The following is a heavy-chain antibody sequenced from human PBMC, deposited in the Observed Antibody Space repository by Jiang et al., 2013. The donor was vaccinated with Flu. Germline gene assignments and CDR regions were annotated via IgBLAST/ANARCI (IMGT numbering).Heavy chain of an antibody. CDR2: ISHSGSI. CDR3: ATEARLLGYFDH. J-gene: IGHJ4*02. V-gene: IGHV4-31*03. Sequence: SGSGLVKPSQTLSLTCSVSGGSVSTDDYYWTWIRQHPGKGLEWIGYISHSGSIHYKPSLKSRVTISMDTSKNQFSLKLTSVTDADTAVYYCATEARLLGYFDHWGQGTLVTVSS. D-gene: IGHD2-8*02. CDR1: GGSVSTDDYY.